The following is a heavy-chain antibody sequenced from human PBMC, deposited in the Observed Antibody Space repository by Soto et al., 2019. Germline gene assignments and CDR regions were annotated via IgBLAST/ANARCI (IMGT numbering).Heavy chain of an antibody. V-gene: IGHV3-20*01. CDR2: INWNGGRT. CDR1: GFTFEDYG. D-gene: IGHD6-19*01. CDR3: ARDRLDCCGWHDDFDI. J-gene: IGHJ3*02. Sequence: DVQLVESVGGVVLPGGSLRLSCAASGFTFEDYGMSCVRHAPEQGREWCSSINWNGGRTGDADAVKARFTISRDNAKNSLYLQMNSLRAEDTGLYQCARDRLDCCGWHDDFDICGRGTMVPVTT.